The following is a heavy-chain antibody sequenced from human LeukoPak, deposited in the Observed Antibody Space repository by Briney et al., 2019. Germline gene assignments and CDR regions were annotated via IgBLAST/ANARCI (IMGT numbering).Heavy chain of an antibody. V-gene: IGHV4-31*03. CDR2: IYYSGST. CDR3: ACSNYYDSSGYYPDFDY. Sequence: SQTLSLTCTVSGGSISSGGYYWSWIRQHPGKGLEWIGYIYYSGSTYYNPSLKSRVTISVDTFKNQFSLKLSSVTAADTAVYYCACSNYYDSSGYYPDFDYWGQGTLVTVSS. D-gene: IGHD3-22*01. CDR1: GGSISSGGYY. J-gene: IGHJ4*02.